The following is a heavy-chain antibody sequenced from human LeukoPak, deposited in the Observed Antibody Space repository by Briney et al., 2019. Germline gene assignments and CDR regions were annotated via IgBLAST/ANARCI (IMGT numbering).Heavy chain of an antibody. Sequence: PSETLSLTCAVSGGSISSGGYSWSWIRQPPGKGLEWIGYIYHSGSTYYNPSLKSRVTISVDRSKNQFSLKLSSVTAADTAVYYCARSWQQRGVDYWGQGTLVTVSS. D-gene: IGHD6-13*01. J-gene: IGHJ4*02. CDR1: GGSISSGGYS. CDR3: ARSWQQRGVDY. V-gene: IGHV4-30-2*01. CDR2: IYHSGST.